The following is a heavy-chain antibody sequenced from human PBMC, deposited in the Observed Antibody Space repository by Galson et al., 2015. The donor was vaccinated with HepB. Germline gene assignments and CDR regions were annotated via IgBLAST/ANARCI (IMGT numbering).Heavy chain of an antibody. D-gene: IGHD3-10*01. Sequence: SLRLSCAASGFTFSNYAMRWVRQAPGKGLEWISSISGSAYSTYYTDSVKGRFFISRDNSKNTLYLHMNSLRAEDTAVYYCARRISLVRGIITRPDYYYGMDVWSQGTTVTVAS. J-gene: IGHJ6*02. CDR2: ISGSAYST. V-gene: IGHV3-23*01. CDR1: GFTFSNYA. CDR3: ARRISLVRGIITRPDYYYGMDV.